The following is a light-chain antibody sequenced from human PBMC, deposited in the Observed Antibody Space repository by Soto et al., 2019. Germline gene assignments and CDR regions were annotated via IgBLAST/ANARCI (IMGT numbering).Light chain of an antibody. J-gene: IGKJ1*01. Sequence: EIVMTQSPATLSVSPGEGATLSFRASYSVSTNLAWYQQTPGQAPRLLIYGASTRATGIPARFSGTGFGTEFTLTISSLQSGDSAVYYCQQYNNRPRTFGPGTKVDIK. CDR1: YSVSTN. V-gene: IGKV3-15*01. CDR3: QQYNNRPRT. CDR2: GAS.